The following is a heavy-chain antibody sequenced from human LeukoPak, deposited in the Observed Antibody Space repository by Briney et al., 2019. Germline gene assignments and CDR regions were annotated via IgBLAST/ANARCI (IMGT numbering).Heavy chain of an antibody. V-gene: IGHV1-46*01. Sequence: ASVKVSCKASGYYFISYYMHWVRQAPGQGLEWMGIINPSGGSTTYAQKFQGRVTMTRDTSTSTVYMELSSLRSEDTAVYYCARVGVFGPFDIWGQGTMVTVSS. D-gene: IGHD3-16*01. CDR3: ARVGVFGPFDI. J-gene: IGHJ3*02. CDR2: INPSGGST. CDR1: GYYFISYY.